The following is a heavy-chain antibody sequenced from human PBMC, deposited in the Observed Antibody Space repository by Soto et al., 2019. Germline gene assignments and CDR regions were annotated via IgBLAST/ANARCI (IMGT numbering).Heavy chain of an antibody. CDR3: AVLVVPASSFDP. J-gene: IGHJ5*02. V-gene: IGHV1-58*01. CDR2: IVVGSGNT. Sequence: SVKVSCKASGFTFTSSAVQWVRQARGQRLEWIGWIVVGSGNTNYAQKFQERVTITRDMSTSTAYMELSSLRSEDTAVYYCAVLVVPASSFDPWGQGTLVTVS. D-gene: IGHD2-2*01. CDR1: GFTFTSSA.